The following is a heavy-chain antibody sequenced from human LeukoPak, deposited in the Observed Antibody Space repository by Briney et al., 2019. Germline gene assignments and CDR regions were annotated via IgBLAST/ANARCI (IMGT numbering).Heavy chain of an antibody. CDR1: GYTFTGYY. CDR3: ARTSIVVVVAATPYYYYMGV. D-gene: IGHD2-15*01. CDR2: INPNSGGT. Sequence: ASVKVSCKASGYTFTGYYMHWVRQAPGQGLEWMGWINPNSGGTNYAQKFQGRVTMTRDTSISTAYMELSRLRSDDTAVYYCARTSIVVVVAATPYYYYMGVWGKGTTVTVSS. V-gene: IGHV1-2*02. J-gene: IGHJ6*03.